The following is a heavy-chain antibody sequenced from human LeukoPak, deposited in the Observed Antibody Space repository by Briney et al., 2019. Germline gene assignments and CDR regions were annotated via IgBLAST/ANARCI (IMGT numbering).Heavy chain of an antibody. CDR3: ARASWISTADAVC. CDR2: ISSSGSTI. V-gene: IGHV3-11*01. CDR1: GFTFSDSY. J-gene: IGHJ4*02. D-gene: IGHD2-2*03. Sequence: GGSLRLSCAASGFTFSDSYMSWIRQAPGKGLEYISYISSSGSTIYYADSVKGRFTLSRDISRNTVYLQLNNLRVEDTATYYCARASWISTADAVCWGQGTQVTVSS.